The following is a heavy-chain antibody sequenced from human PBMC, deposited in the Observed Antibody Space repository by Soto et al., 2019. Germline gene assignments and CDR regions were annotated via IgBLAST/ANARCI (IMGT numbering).Heavy chain of an antibody. V-gene: IGHV1-69*13. CDR3: ATGGIAAAGDDY. J-gene: IGHJ4*02. D-gene: IGHD6-13*01. CDR2: IIPIFGTA. Sequence: GASVKVSCKASGGTFSSYAISWVRQAPGQGLEWMGGIIPIFGTANYAQKFQGRVTITADESTSTAYMELSSLRSEDTAVYYCATGGIAAAGDDYWGQGTLVTVSS. CDR1: GGTFSSYA.